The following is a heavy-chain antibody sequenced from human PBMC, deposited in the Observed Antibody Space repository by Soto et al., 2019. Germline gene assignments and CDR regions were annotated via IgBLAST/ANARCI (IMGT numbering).Heavy chain of an antibody. CDR2: ISSDGNNK. V-gene: IGHV3-30*03. CDR1: GFTIKNYG. CDR3: AIDWGLDWLLQDRFDS. Sequence: QVQLVESGGGVVQPGRSLRLYCAASGFTIKNYGMHWVRQTPGKGLEWVAVISSDGNNKEYGDSAKGRFTISRDNSNNTLYLQMNNLRADDTAVHYCAIDWGLDWLLQDRFDSWGQGTLVTVSS. J-gene: IGHJ4*02. D-gene: IGHD3-9*01.